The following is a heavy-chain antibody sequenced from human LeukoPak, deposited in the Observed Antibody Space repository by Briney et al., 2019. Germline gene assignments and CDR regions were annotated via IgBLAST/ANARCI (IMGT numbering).Heavy chain of an antibody. CDR2: IYYSGST. CDR3: ARDRGYDSSGYPPYFDY. D-gene: IGHD3-22*01. CDR1: GGSISSYY. Sequence: PSETLSLTCTVSGGSISSYYWSWIRQPPGKGLEWIGYIYYSGSTDYNPSLKSRVTISVDTSKNQFSLKLSSVTAADTVVYYCARDRGYDSSGYPPYFDYWGQGTLVTVSS. J-gene: IGHJ4*02. V-gene: IGHV4-59*01.